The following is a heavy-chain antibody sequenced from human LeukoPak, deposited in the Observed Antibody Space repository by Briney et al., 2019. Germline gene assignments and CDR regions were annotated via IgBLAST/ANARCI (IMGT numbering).Heavy chain of an antibody. CDR3: AREGLLVYYYGSGSYRLDY. CDR2: ISSSSSYI. CDR1: GFTFGSYS. D-gene: IGHD3-10*01. J-gene: IGHJ4*02. V-gene: IGHV3-21*01. Sequence: GGSLRLSCAASGFTFGSYSMNWVRQAPGKGLEWVSSISSSSSYIYYADSVKGRFTISRDNAKNSLYLQMNSLRAEDTAVYYCAREGLLVYYYGSGSYRLDYWGQGTLVTVSS.